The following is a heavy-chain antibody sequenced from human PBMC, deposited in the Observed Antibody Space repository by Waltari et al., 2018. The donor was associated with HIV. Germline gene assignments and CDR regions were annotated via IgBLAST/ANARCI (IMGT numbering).Heavy chain of an antibody. CDR2: MSHSGDT. CDR1: GASISAPNW. J-gene: IGHJ5*02. V-gene: IGHV4-4*02. Sequence: QVQLQESGPGLVKPSGTLSLTCAVSGASISAPNWWSWVRQSPGKGLEWVGEMSHSGDTNYNPSLDSRVTISIDESENQLSLKVTSVTAADTAIYYCARGPTPGGSYRYLDHNWFDPWGQGTLVTVSS. CDR3: ARGPTPGGSYRYLDHNWFDP. D-gene: IGHD1-26*01.